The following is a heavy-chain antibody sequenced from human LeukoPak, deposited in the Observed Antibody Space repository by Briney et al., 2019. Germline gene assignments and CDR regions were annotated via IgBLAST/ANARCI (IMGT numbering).Heavy chain of an antibody. CDR3: ARQASDSSGYYYTYYYYYMDV. CDR1: GYSISSGYY. CDR2: IYYSRST. V-gene: IGHV4-38-2*02. D-gene: IGHD3-22*01. J-gene: IGHJ6*03. Sequence: SGTLSLTCTVSGYSISSGYYWGWIRQPPGKGLEWIGSIYYSRSTYYNPSLKSRVTISVDTSKNQFSLKLSSVTAADTAVYYCARQASDSSGYYYTYYYYYMDVWGKGTTVTVSS.